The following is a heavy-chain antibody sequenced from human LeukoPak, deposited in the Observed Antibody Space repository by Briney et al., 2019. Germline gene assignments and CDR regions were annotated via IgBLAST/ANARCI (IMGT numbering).Heavy chain of an antibody. CDR1: GGSIRSHY. J-gene: IGHJ5*02. V-gene: IGHV4-59*11. D-gene: IGHD3-3*01. CDR3: ARNQHVLRFFGWFDP. Sequence: SETLSLTCTVSGGSIRSHYWSWIRQPPGKRLEWIGYIYYSGSTNYNPSLKSRVTISVDTSKNQFSLKLSSVTAADTAVYYCARNQHVLRFFGWFDPWGQGTLVTVSS. CDR2: IYYSGST.